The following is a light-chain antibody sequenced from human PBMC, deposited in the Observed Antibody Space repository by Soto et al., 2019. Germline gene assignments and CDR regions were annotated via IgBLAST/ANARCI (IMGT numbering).Light chain of an antibody. Sequence: QSVLTQPPSVSGAPGQRVIISCTGSSSNIGAGRDVHWYRQFPGEAPKFLISDSNHRPSGVPDRFSVSKSGASASLAITGLRAEDEADYYCAAWDDSLGGLFGGGTKLTVL. CDR2: DSN. V-gene: IGLV1-40*01. CDR3: AAWDDSLGGL. CDR1: SSNIGAGRD. J-gene: IGLJ3*02.